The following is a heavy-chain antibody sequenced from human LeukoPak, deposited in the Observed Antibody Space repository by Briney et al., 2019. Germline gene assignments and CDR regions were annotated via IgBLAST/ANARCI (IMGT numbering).Heavy chain of an antibody. Sequence: SETLSLTCTVSGGSISTYYWSWIRQPPGKGLEWIGYIYYSGGTNHNPSLKSRVTISVATSKNQFSLKLRSVTAADTAVYYCARDPSGSFFNWFDPWGQGTLVTVSS. V-gene: IGHV4-59*01. J-gene: IGHJ5*02. CDR2: IYYSGGT. D-gene: IGHD1-26*01. CDR3: ARDPSGSFFNWFDP. CDR1: GGSISTYY.